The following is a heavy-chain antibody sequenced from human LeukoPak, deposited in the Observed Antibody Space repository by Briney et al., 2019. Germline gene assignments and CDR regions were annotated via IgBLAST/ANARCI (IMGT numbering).Heavy chain of an antibody. Sequence: ASVKVSCKASGYTFTSYGISWVRQPPGQGLEWMGWISDYNGNTNYAQNLQGRGTMPTDTSTSTDYMELRSQRSDDPAVYYCARVPGWLQLEFVYRGQGTLVTVPP. CDR1: GYTFTSYG. J-gene: IGHJ4*02. V-gene: IGHV1-18*01. CDR2: ISDYNGNT. D-gene: IGHD5-24*01. CDR3: ARVPGWLQLEFVY.